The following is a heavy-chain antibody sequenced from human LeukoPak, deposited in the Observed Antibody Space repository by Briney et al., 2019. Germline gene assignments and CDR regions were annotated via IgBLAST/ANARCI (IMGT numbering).Heavy chain of an antibody. Sequence: PSETLSLTCTVSGYSISSGYYWGWIRQPPGKGLEWIGSIYHSGSTNYNPSLKSRVTISVDTSKNQFSLKLSSVTAADTAVYYCASLIIAAAGFLDPWGQGTLVTVSS. CDR3: ASLIIAAAGFLDP. J-gene: IGHJ5*02. D-gene: IGHD6-13*01. CDR1: GYSISSGYY. V-gene: IGHV4-38-2*02. CDR2: IYHSGST.